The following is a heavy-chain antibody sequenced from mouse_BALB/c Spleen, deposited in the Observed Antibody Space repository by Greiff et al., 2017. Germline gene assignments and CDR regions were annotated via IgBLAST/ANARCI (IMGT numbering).Heavy chain of an antibody. CDR1: GFTFSSYA. D-gene: IGHD2-10*02. CDR3: ARQGYGGDYYAMDY. J-gene: IGHJ4*01. CDR2: ISSGGSYT. V-gene: IGHV5-9-3*01. Sequence: DVQLVESGGGLVKPGGSLKLSCAASGFTFSSYAMSWVRQTPEKRLEWVATISSGGSYTYYPDSVKGRFTISRDNAKNTLYLQMSSLRSEDTAMYYCARQGYGGDYYAMDYWGQGTSVTVSS.